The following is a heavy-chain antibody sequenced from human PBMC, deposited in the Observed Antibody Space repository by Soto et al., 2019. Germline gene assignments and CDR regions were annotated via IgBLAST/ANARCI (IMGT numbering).Heavy chain of an antibody. D-gene: IGHD3-10*01. V-gene: IGHV3-7*03. CDR3: SRENWFQDY. Sequence: GGSLRLSCAASGFTFGTYYMTWVRQAPGKGLEWVASIKNDGSEQYYVDSVKGRFAISRDNAKNSLYLQMNSLRAGDTALYYCSRENWFQDYWGQGTRVTVSS. CDR1: GFTFGTYY. CDR2: IKNDGSEQ. J-gene: IGHJ4*02.